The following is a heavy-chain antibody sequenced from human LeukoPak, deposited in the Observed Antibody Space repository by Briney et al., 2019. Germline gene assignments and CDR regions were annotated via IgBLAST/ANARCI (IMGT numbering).Heavy chain of an antibody. V-gene: IGHV3-48*03. D-gene: IGHD5-12*01. J-gene: IGHJ4*02. CDR3: ARASLRSLDY. CDR2: ISSSGSTI. CDR1: GFTFRSYE. Sequence: GGSLRLSXAASGFTFRSYEMNWVRQAPGQGLEWVSYISSSGSTIYYADSVKGRFTISRDNTTNSLNVQTNSLRAEDTAVYYCARASLRSLDYWGQGTLVTVCS.